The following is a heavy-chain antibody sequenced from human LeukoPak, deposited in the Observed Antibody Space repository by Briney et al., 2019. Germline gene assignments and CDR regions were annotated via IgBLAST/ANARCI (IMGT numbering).Heavy chain of an antibody. Sequence: GGSLRLSCAASGFTFNNYEMNWVRQAPGRGLEWVSYISSSGSTIFYADSVKGRFTISRDNAKNSLYLLMNSLRAEDTSVYYCARGPLGGDYYFDYWGQGTLVTVSS. J-gene: IGHJ4*02. CDR3: ARGPLGGDYYFDY. CDR1: GFTFNNYE. CDR2: ISSSGSTI. V-gene: IGHV3-48*03. D-gene: IGHD2-21*02.